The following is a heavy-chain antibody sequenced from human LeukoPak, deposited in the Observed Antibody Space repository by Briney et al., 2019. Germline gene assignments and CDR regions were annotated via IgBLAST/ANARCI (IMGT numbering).Heavy chain of an antibody. CDR1: GFTFSSYA. Sequence: GGSLRLSCAASGFTFSSYAMHWVRQAPGKGLEWVAVISYDGSNKYYADSVKGRFTISRDNSKNTLYLQMNSLRAEDTAVYYCASDRYSSGGGGYFDYWGQGTLVTVSS. CDR2: ISYDGSNK. D-gene: IGHD6-19*01. CDR3: ASDRYSSGGGGYFDY. J-gene: IGHJ4*02. V-gene: IGHV3-30-3*01.